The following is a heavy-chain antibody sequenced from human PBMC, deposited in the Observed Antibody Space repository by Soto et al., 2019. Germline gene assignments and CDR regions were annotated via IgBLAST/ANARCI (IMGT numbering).Heavy chain of an antibody. Sequence: QVHLVQSGAEVKKPGASVKVSCKGSGYDFTTYGITWGRQAPGQGLEWMAWISAHNGNTDYAQKLQGRVTVTRDRCTSTAYMELRRLRCDDTAVDDCASGSYGAYWGQGARVTASS. CDR1: GYDFTTYG. CDR3: ASGSYGAY. CDR2: ISAHNGNT. J-gene: IGHJ4*02. V-gene: IGHV1-18*01. D-gene: IGHD2-15*01.